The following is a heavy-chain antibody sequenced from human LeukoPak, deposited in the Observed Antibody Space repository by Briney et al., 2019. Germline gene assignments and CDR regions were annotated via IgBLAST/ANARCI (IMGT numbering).Heavy chain of an antibody. J-gene: IGHJ4*02. V-gene: IGHV1-18*01. CDR2: ISAYNGNT. Sequence: ASVKVSCKASGYTFTSYGISWVRQAPGQGLEWMGWISAYNGNTNYAQKLQGRVTMTTDTSTSTAYMELRSLRSDDTAVYYCARDEGYDHVWGSYRYLYWGQGTLVTVSS. CDR3: ARDEGYDHVWGSYRYLY. CDR1: GYTFTSYG. D-gene: IGHD3-16*02.